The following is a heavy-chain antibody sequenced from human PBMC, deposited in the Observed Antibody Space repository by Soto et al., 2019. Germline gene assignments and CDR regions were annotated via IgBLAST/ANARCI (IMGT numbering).Heavy chain of an antibody. CDR2: IYHTGTT. CDR1: GDSISSSTYY. D-gene: IGHD6-6*01. V-gene: IGHV4-39*01. Sequence: PSETLSLTCTVSGDSISSSTYYWGWIRQPPGKGLEWIGCIYHTGTTYYNPCLKSRVTISVDTSKNQFSLKLSSVTAADTAVYYCARPYFSSSSMFDYWGQGTLVTVSS. J-gene: IGHJ4*02. CDR3: ARPYFSSSSMFDY.